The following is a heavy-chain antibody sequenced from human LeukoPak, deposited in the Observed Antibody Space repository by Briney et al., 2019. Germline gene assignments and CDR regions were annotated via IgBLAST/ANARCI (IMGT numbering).Heavy chain of an antibody. D-gene: IGHD1-7*01. V-gene: IGHV4-31*03. CDR1: GGSISSGAYY. CDR2: IYYSGST. CDR3: ARVELWPTAHFDY. J-gene: IGHJ4*02. Sequence: SETLSLNCTVSGGSISSGAYYWSWIRQHPGKGLEWIGYIYYSGSTYYNPSLKSRVTISVDMSKNQFSLNLNSVIDADTAVYYCARVELWPTAHFDYWGQGTLVTVSS.